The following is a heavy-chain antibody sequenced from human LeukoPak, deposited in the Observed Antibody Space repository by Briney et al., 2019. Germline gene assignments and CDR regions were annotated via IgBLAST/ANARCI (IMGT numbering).Heavy chain of an antibody. D-gene: IGHD3-3*01. V-gene: IGHV3-30*18. CDR1: GFTFSSYG. J-gene: IGHJ6*02. Sequence: GGSLRLSCAASGFTFSSYGMHWVRQAPGKGLEWAAVISHDGSNKYYADSVKGRFTISRDNSKNTLYLQMNSLRAEDTAVYYCAKSYYDFWSGWDYYYGMDVWGQGTTVTVSS. CDR3: AKSYYDFWSGWDYYYGMDV. CDR2: ISHDGSNK.